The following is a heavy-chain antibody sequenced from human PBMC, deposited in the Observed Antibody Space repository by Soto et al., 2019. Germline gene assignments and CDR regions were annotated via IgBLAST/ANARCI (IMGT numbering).Heavy chain of an antibody. CDR2: ISAYNGNT. D-gene: IGHD2-15*01. CDR1: GYTFTSYG. V-gene: IGHV1-18*01. J-gene: IGHJ4*02. Sequence: QVQLVQSGAEVKKPGASVKVSCKASGYTFTSYGISWVRQAPGQGLEWMGWISAYNGNTNYAQKLQGRVTMTTDTSTRTAYMELRSLRSDDTAVYYCARGGVDGGSPNPGAKTPFDYWGQGTLVTVSS. CDR3: ARGGVDGGSPNPGAKTPFDY.